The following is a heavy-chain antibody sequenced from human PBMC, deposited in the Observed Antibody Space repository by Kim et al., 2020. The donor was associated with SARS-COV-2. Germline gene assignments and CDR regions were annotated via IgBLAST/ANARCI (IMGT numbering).Heavy chain of an antibody. CDR3: ARGEDVLTL. CDR2: INHSGST. CDR1: GGSFSGYY. J-gene: IGHJ4*02. V-gene: IGHV4-34*01. Sequence: SETLSLTCAVYGGSFSGYYWSGIRQPPGKGLEWIGEINHSGSTNYNPSLKSRVTISVDTSKNQFSLNLSSVTAADTAVYYCARGEDVLTLWGQGTLVTVSS. D-gene: IGHD3-10*02.